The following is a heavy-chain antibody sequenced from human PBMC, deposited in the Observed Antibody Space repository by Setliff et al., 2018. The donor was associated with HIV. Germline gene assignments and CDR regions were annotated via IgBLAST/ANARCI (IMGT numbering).Heavy chain of an antibody. CDR1: GFTFSDYW. J-gene: IGHJ4*02. D-gene: IGHD3-3*01. CDR2: ISAGSYTT. V-gene: IGHV3-23*01. Sequence: GGSLRLSCAASGFTFSDYWMTWVRQAPGKGLEWVSGISAGSYTTYYAHSVKGRFTISRDNSKNTLYLQMTSLRAEDTAVYYCARGPQYNFWGGYLGLWGRGTLVTVSS. CDR3: ARGPQYNFWGGYLGL.